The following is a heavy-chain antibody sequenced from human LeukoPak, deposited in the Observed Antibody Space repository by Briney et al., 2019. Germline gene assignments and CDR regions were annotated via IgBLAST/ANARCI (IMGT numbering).Heavy chain of an antibody. Sequence: PGESLKISCRGSGYSFTSHWIGWVRQMPGKGLEWMGTIYPGDSDTTYGPSPQGHFSISADKSINTAYLQWSSLRASDTAMYYCARLSFASGWRYMDVWGKGTTVTVYS. CDR2: IYPGDSDT. J-gene: IGHJ6*03. CDR1: GYSFTSHW. V-gene: IGHV5-51*01. D-gene: IGHD6-19*01. CDR3: ARLSFASGWRYMDV.